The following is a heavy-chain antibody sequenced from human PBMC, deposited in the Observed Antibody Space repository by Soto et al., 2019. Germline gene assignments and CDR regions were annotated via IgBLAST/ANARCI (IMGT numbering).Heavy chain of an antibody. CDR1: GITLNRYA. V-gene: IGHV3-23*01. D-gene: IGHD1-26*01. Sequence: EAQLLESGGGLVQPGGSLRLSCAASGITLNRYAMTWVRQAPGKGLEWVSGISASGGNKYYADSVEGRFTISRDNSKNTLYLQMDSLRPDDTAVYYCAKCPYSESYYWFDPWGQGPLVTVSS. CDR3: AKCPYSESYYWFDP. J-gene: IGHJ5*02. CDR2: ISASGGNK.